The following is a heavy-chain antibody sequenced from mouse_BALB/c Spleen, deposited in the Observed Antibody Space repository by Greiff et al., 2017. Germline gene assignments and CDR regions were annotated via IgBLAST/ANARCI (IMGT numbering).Heavy chain of an antibody. D-gene: IGHD2-1*01. J-gene: IGHJ4*01. CDR1: GFTFSSYA. Sequence: EVKLVESGGGLVKPGGSLKLSCAASGFTFSSYAMSWVRQTPEKRLEWVASISSGGSTYYPDSVKGRFTISRDNARNILYLQMSSLRSEDTAMYYCAIYGNYEDYAMDYWGQGTSVTVSS. CDR2: ISSGGST. V-gene: IGHV5-6-5*01. CDR3: AIYGNYEDYAMDY.